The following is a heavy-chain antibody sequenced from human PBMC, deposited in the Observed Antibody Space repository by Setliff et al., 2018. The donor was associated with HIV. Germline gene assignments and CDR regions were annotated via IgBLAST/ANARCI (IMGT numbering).Heavy chain of an antibody. D-gene: IGHD6-13*01. J-gene: IGHJ3*02. CDR3: ARRGVFDAFDI. V-gene: IGHV1-18*03. Sequence: ASVKVSCKASGYTFTGYYIHWVRQAPGQGLEWLGWISAYNGDTNYAQKVQGRVSMTIDTSTSTAYMELRSLRSDDMAVYYCARRGVFDAFDIWGQGTMVTVSS. CDR2: ISAYNGDT. CDR1: GYTFTGYY.